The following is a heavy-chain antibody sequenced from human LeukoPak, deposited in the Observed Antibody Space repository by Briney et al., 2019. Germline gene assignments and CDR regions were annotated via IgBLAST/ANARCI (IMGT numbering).Heavy chain of an antibody. CDR2: IKQDGSEK. CDR1: GFTFSSYW. V-gene: IGHV3-7*01. D-gene: IGHD3-3*01. Sequence: GGSLRLSCAASGFTFSSYWMSWVRQAPGKGLERVANIKQDGSEKYYVDSVKGRFTISRDNAKNSLYLQMNSLRAEDTAVYYCAREGYDFWSGYYKGSEFDYWGQGTLVTVSS. CDR3: AREGYDFWSGYYKGSEFDY. J-gene: IGHJ4*02.